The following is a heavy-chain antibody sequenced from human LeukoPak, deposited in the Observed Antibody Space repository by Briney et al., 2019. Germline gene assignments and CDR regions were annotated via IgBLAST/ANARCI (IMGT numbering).Heavy chain of an antibody. Sequence: PGGSLRLSCAASGFTFSSYEMNWVRQAPGKGLEWVSYISSSGSTIYYADSVKGRFTISRDNAKNTLYLQMNSLRAEDTAVYYCATYYDILTGSTPGPFFYWGQGTLVTVSS. CDR2: ISSSGSTI. CDR3: ATYYDILTGSTPGPFFY. V-gene: IGHV3-48*03. CDR1: GFTFSSYE. D-gene: IGHD3-9*01. J-gene: IGHJ4*02.